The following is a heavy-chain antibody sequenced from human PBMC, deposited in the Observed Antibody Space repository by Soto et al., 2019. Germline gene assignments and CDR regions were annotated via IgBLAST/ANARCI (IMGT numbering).Heavy chain of an antibody. CDR3: ANLVAAAPAGAFDI. V-gene: IGHV3-23*01. CDR2: ISGSGGST. D-gene: IGHD5-12*01. Sequence: GGSLRLSCGASGFTFSSYAMSWVRQAPGKGLEWVSAISGSGGSTYYADSVKGRFTISRDNSKNTLYLQMNSLRAEDTAVYYCANLVAAAPAGAFDIWGQGTMVTVSS. J-gene: IGHJ3*02. CDR1: GFTFSSYA.